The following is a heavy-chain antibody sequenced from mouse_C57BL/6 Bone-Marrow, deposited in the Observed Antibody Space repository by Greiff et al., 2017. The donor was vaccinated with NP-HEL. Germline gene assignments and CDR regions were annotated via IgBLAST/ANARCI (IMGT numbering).Heavy chain of an antibody. Sequence: EVMLVESGGGLVQPGGSLKLSCAASGFTFSDYYMYWVRQTPEKRLEWVAYISNGGGSTYYLDPVKGRFTITRDNAMNTMYLQMSRLKTEDTAMYYCARPSRYDYALAYWGQGTLVTVSA. D-gene: IGHD2-4*01. CDR3: ARPSRYDYALAY. CDR2: ISNGGGST. V-gene: IGHV5-12*01. CDR1: GFTFSDYY. J-gene: IGHJ3*01.